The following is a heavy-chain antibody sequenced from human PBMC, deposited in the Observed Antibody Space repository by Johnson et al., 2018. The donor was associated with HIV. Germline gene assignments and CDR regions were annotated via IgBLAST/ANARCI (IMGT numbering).Heavy chain of an antibody. D-gene: IGHD3-10*01. Sequence: EVQLVESGGSVVRPGGSLRLSCAASGFTFDNFAMSWVRQAPGKGLEWVSVIYSGGSPYYADSVKGRFTISRDNSKNTLYLQMNSLRAEDTAVYYCAREGKDAFDIWGQGTMVTVSS. CDR2: IYSGGSP. J-gene: IGHJ3*02. V-gene: IGHV3-66*01. CDR1: GFTFDNFA. CDR3: AREGKDAFDI.